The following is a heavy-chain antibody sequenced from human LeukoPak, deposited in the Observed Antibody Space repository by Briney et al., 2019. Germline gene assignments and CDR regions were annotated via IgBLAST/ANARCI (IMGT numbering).Heavy chain of an antibody. D-gene: IGHD1-14*01. CDR3: ARFPGGAEYRHYYYMDV. CDR2: IHYSGSA. J-gene: IGHJ6*03. CDR1: GGSISSDY. Sequence: SETLSLTCTVSGGSISSDYWSWIRQPPGKGLEWIAYIHYSGSANYNPSLKSRVTISVDKSKNQFSLKLSSVTAADTAVYYCARFPGGAEYRHYYYMDVWGKGTTVTVSS. V-gene: IGHV4-59*01.